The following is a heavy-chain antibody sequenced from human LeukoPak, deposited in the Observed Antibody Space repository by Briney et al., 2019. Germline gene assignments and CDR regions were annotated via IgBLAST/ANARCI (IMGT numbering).Heavy chain of an antibody. Sequence: PGGCLRLSCAASGFTFDDYAMHWVRQAPGKGLEWVSGISWNSGSIGYADSVKGRFTISRDNAKNSLYLQMNSLRAEDTALYYCAKDTDSSGYYELDYWGQGTLVTVSS. CDR3: AKDTDSSGYYELDY. J-gene: IGHJ4*02. V-gene: IGHV3-9*01. D-gene: IGHD3-22*01. CDR2: ISWNSGSI. CDR1: GFTFDDYA.